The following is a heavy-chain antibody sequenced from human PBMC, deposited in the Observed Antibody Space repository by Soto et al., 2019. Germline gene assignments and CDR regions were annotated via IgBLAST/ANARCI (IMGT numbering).Heavy chain of an antibody. CDR3: ASWGPYSSSWGDDAFDI. V-gene: IGHV6-1*01. J-gene: IGHJ3*02. CDR2: TYYRSKWYN. Sequence: SQTLSLTCAISGDSVSSNSAAWNWIRQSPSRGLEWLGRTYYRSKWYNDYAVSVKSRITINPDTSKNQFSLQLNSVTPEDTAVYFFASWGPYSSSWGDDAFDIWGKGKMVTVSS. CDR1: GDSVSSNSAA. D-gene: IGHD6-13*01.